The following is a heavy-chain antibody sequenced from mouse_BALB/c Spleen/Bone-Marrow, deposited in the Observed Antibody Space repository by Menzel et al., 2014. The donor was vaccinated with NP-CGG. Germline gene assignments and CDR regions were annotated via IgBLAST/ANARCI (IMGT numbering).Heavy chain of an antibody. D-gene: IGHD2-3*01. CDR2: IWGDGST. J-gene: IGHJ4*01. CDR3: TRLLDGYSLLYAMDY. Sequence: QVQLQQSGPGLVAPSQSLSITCTVSGFSLTGYGVNWVRQPPGKGLEWLGMIWGDGSTDYNSALKSRLSISKGNSKSQVFLKMNSMQTEDTARYYCTRLLDGYSLLYAMDYWGQGTSVTVSS. CDR1: GFSLTGYG. V-gene: IGHV2-6-7*01.